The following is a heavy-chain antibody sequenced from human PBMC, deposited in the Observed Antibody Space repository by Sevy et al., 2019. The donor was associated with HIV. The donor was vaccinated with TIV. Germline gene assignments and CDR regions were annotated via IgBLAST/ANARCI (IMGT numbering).Heavy chain of an antibody. J-gene: IGHJ4*02. V-gene: IGHV3-23*01. D-gene: IGHD2-8*01. CDR1: GFTFSKYS. CDR2: LSFGCGEI. CDR3: AGGGCTKPHDY. Sequence: GGSQRLSCAASGFTFSKYSMSWVRQPPGKGLEWVSTLSFGCGEINYADSVKGRFTISRDNSKSSVYLQMNNLRPEDRAVYYCAGGGCTKPHDYWGQGSLFTVSS.